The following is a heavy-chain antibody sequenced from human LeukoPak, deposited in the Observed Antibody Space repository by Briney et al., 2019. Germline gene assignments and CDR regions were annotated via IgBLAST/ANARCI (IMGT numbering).Heavy chain of an antibody. Sequence: PGGSLRLSCAASGFTFDDYAMHWVRQAAGKGLKWVSGISWNSGRIAYADSVKGRFTISRDNAKNSLFLQMNSLRPEDTALYYCAKDRTAWYYYMDVWGIGTTVTISS. D-gene: IGHD5-18*01. CDR1: GFTFDDYA. CDR2: ISWNSGRI. V-gene: IGHV3-9*01. J-gene: IGHJ6*03. CDR3: AKDRTAWYYYMDV.